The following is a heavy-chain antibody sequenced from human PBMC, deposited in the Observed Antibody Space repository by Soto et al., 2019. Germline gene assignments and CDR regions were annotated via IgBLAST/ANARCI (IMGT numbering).Heavy chain of an antibody. CDR1: GFTFSSYS. J-gene: IGHJ6*04. Sequence: PGGSLRLSCAASGFTFSSYSMNWVRQAPGKGLEWVSNIKTSSSEVNYADSVKGRFTISRDNAKNALYLQMNSLRVEDTAVYYCAREIAARLWGKGTTVTVSS. V-gene: IGHV3-48*01. CDR2: IKTSSSEV. CDR3: AREIAARL. D-gene: IGHD6-6*01.